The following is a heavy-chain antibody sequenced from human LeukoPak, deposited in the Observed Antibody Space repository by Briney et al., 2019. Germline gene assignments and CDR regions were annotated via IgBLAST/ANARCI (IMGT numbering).Heavy chain of an antibody. Sequence: GGSLRLSCAASGFTFSSYAMSWVRQAPGKGLEWVSVIYSGGSTYYADSVKGRFTISRDNSKNTLYLQMNSLRAEDTAVYYCARDRATVTYWYFDLWGRGTLVTVSS. CDR3: ARDRATVTYWYFDL. D-gene: IGHD4-17*01. V-gene: IGHV3-53*01. CDR1: GFTFSSYA. CDR2: IYSGGST. J-gene: IGHJ2*01.